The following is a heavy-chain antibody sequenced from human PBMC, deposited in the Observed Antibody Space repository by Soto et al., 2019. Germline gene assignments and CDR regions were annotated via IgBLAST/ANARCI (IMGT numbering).Heavy chain of an antibody. J-gene: IGHJ4*02. D-gene: IGHD5-12*01. Sequence: GGSLRLSCAASGFTFSDHYMDWVRQSPGKGLEWVGRSRNKARSYTTDYAASVKGRFTISRDDSKSSVYLQMNSLKTEDTAVYYCGRGLPTTGLDYWCQGILVTVSS. V-gene: IGHV3-72*01. CDR2: SRNKARSYTT. CDR1: GFTFSDHY. CDR3: GRGLPTTGLDY.